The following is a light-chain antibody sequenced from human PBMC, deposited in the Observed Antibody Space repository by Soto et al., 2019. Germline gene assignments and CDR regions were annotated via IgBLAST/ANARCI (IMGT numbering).Light chain of an antibody. CDR2: DAS. J-gene: IGKJ4*01. CDR3: KHYGSPLT. CDR1: QSVGSNY. V-gene: IGKV3-20*01. Sequence: ELVLTQSPDTLSLSPGDRATLSCRASQSVGSNYLAWYQQKPGQTPRLLIYDASSRATGIQDTFSGGGSGTDFTLTIRRLEPEDFAVYYCKHYGSPLTCGGGTKVDIK.